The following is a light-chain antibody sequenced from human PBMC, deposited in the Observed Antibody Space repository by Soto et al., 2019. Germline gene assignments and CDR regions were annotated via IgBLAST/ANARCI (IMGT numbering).Light chain of an antibody. CDR2: GVS. CDR1: QTLNNN. V-gene: IGKV3-15*01. CDR3: QQYNNWPKT. J-gene: IGKJ1*01. Sequence: EIVMTQSPATLSVFPGETATLSCRASQTLNNNLAWYQQKPGQAPRLLIYGVSTRATGIPARFSGSGSGTEFTLAINNLQSEDSAVYYCQQYNNWPKTFGQGTKVEIK.